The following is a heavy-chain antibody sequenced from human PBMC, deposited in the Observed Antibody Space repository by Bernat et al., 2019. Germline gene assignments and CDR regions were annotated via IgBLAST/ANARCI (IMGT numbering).Heavy chain of an antibody. D-gene: IGHD5-18*01. CDR3: ARDLTMDTAMERYMDV. Sequence: QVQLVQSGAEVKKPGASVKVSCKASGYTFTSYGISWVRQAPGQGLEWMGWISAYNGNTNYAQKPQGRVTMTTDTSTRTAYMELRGLRSDDTAVYYCARDLTMDTAMERYMDVWGKGTTVTVSS. V-gene: IGHV1-18*01. J-gene: IGHJ6*03. CDR2: ISAYNGNT. CDR1: GYTFTSYG.